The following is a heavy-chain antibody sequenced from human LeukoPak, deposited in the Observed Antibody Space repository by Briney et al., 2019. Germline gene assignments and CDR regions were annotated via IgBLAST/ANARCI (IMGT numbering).Heavy chain of an antibody. CDR1: GFTFSSYA. J-gene: IGHJ6*03. V-gene: IGHV3-23*01. Sequence: SGGSLRLSCVASGFTFSSYAMSWVRQAPGKGLEWVSVISGTGGATYYADSVKGRFAISRDNSKNTLYLQMNSLTVEDTAIYYCAKNADRGAYCRGGSCYPYYYYYMDVWGTGTTVTISS. D-gene: IGHD2-15*01. CDR3: AKNADRGAYCRGGSCYPYYYYYMDV. CDR2: ISGTGGAT.